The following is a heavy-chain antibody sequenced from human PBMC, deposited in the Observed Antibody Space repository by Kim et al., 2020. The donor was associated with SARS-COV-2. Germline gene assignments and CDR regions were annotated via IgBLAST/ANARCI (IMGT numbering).Heavy chain of an antibody. Sequence: SETLSLTCTVSGGSISSSSYYWGWIRQPPGKGLEWIGSIYYSGSTYYNPSLKSRVTISVDTSKNQFSLKLSSVTAADTAVYYCARHFVVVPAAIRGAFDYWGQGTLVTVSS. CDR1: GGSISSSSYY. V-gene: IGHV4-39*01. CDR2: IYYSGST. CDR3: ARHFVVVPAAIRGAFDY. D-gene: IGHD2-2*02. J-gene: IGHJ4*02.